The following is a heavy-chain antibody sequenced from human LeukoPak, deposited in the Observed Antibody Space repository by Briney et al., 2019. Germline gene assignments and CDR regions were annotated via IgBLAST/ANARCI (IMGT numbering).Heavy chain of an antibody. V-gene: IGHV3-7*01. CDR3: ASDWSSGYYYDSSGYCVY. CDR2: IKQEGSEQ. Sequence: PGGSLRLSCAASGFTYSSHWMSCVRQPPGKGREWLANIKQEGSEQYYVDSVKGRFTISRDNAKNSLYLQMNSLRAEDTAVYYCASDWSSGYYYDSSGYCVYWGQGTLVTVSS. CDR1: GFTYSSHW. J-gene: IGHJ4*02. D-gene: IGHD3-22*01.